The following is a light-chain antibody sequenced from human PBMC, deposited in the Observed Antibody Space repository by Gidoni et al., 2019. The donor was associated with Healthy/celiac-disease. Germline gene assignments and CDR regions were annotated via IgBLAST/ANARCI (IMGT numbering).Light chain of an antibody. J-gene: IGLJ2*01. CDR3: SSYAGSNNLV. Sequence: QSALTQPPSASWSPGQSVTISCTGTSSDVGGYNYVSWYQQHPGKGPKLMIYEVSKRPSGGPDRFSGSKSGNTASLTVSGLQAEDEADYYCSSYAGSNNLVVGGGTKLTVL. CDR1: SSDVGGYNY. CDR2: EVS. V-gene: IGLV2-8*01.